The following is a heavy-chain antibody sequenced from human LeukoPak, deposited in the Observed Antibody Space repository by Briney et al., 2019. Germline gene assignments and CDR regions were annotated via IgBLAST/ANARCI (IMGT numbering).Heavy chain of an antibody. CDR3: ARVRWELLGGFDY. CDR1: GGSISSYY. CDR2: IYYSGST. Sequence: SETLSLTCTVSGGSISSYYWSWIRQPPGKGLEWIGYIYYSGSTNYNPYLKSRVTISVDTSKNQFSLKLSSVTAADTAVYYCARVRWELLGGFDYWGQGTLVTVSS. V-gene: IGHV4-59*01. D-gene: IGHD1-26*01. J-gene: IGHJ4*02.